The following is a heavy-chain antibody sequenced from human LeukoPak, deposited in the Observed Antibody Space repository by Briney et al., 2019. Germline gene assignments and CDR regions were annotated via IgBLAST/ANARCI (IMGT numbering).Heavy chain of an antibody. Sequence: ASVKVSCKASGYTFTGYYLHWVRQAPGQGLEWMGWIKSNSGDTNYAQKFEGRVTMTRDTSISTAYMKLSRLRSDDTAVYYCARTWYSSSWYYFDYWGQGTLVTVSS. CDR2: IKSNSGDT. CDR3: ARTWYSSSWYYFDY. D-gene: IGHD6-13*01. J-gene: IGHJ4*02. CDR1: GYTFTGYY. V-gene: IGHV1-2*02.